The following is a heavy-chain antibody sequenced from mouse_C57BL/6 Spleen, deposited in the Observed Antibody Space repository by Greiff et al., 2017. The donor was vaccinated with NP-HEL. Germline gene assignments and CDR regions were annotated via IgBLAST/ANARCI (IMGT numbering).Heavy chain of an antibody. J-gene: IGHJ2*01. CDR3: AMVTTVDY. D-gene: IGHD2-2*01. CDR1: GYTFTSYW. CDR2: IDPSDSYT. V-gene: IGHV1-69*01. Sequence: QVQLQQPGAELVMPGASVKLSCKASGYTFTSYWMHWVKQRPGQGLEWIGEIDPSDSYTNYNQKFKGKSTLTVDKSSSTAYMQLSSLTSEDSAVYYCAMVTTVDYWGQGTTLTVSS.